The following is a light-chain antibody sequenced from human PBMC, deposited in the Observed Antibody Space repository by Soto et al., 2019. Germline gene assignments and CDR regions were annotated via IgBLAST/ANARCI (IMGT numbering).Light chain of an antibody. J-gene: IGKJ4*01. CDR1: QDISNY. CDR3: QQYDNLPLT. Sequence: DFQMTQSPSSLSASVGDRVTITCQASQDISNYLNWYQQKPGKAPKLLIYDASNLETGVPSRFSGSGSRTDFTFTISSLQPEDIATYYCQQYDNLPLTVGGGTKVEIK. CDR2: DAS. V-gene: IGKV1-33*01.